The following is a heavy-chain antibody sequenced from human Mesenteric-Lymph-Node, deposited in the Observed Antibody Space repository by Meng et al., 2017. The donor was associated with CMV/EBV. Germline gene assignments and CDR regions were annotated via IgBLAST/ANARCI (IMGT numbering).Heavy chain of an antibody. J-gene: IGHJ3*02. CDR1: EYTYTAFW. CDR3: ALVKDHYAQRGPFDI. Sequence: GESLKISCQCSEYTYTAFWIGWVRQRPGKGLEWMGIIYPDDSDTRYSPSFHGQVSISVDNSIRTAYLQWGSLKASDTAMYYCALVKDHYAQRGPFDIWGQGTMVTVSS. D-gene: IGHD2-2*01. CDR2: IYPDDSDT. V-gene: IGHV5-51*01.